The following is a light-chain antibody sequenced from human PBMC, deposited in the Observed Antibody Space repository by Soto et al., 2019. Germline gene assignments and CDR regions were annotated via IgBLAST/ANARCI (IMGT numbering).Light chain of an antibody. CDR1: NSNIGKTS. J-gene: IGLJ3*02. Sequence: QSVLTQPPSASGTPGQRVTISCSGTNSNIGKTSVNWFQQLPGTAPKLLVYYTNQRPSGVPDRFSGSKSGTSASLAISALQSDDEADYYCAAWDVSLNGWVFGGGTKLTVL. CDR3: AAWDVSLNGWV. CDR2: YTN. V-gene: IGLV1-44*01.